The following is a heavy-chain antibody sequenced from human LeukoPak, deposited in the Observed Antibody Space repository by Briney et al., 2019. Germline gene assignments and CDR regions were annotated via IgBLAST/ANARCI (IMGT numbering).Heavy chain of an antibody. Sequence: VASVKVSCKASGGAFSSYALSWVRQAPGQGLEWMGGIIPLFGTPNCAQKFQGRVTITADISTTTVYMDLNSLRSEDTAVYYCAAMYTVREVIIGDDYWGQGTLVTVSS. CDR3: AAMYTVREVIIGDDY. CDR1: GGAFSSYA. D-gene: IGHD3-10*01. V-gene: IGHV1-69*06. J-gene: IGHJ4*02. CDR2: IIPLFGTP.